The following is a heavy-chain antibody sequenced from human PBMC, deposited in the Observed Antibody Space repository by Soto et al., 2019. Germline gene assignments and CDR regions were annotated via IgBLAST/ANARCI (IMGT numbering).Heavy chain of an antibody. V-gene: IGHV3-11*05. CDR3: ARGRVAAADYFDF. Sequence: QVQLVESGGGLVKPGGSLRLSCAVSGFTFSDYYMTWIRQAPGKGLEWVSYISSSTSHTNYADSVKGRFTISRDNAKNSLLLQMNSLRAEDTAVYYCARGRVAAADYFDFWGQGTLVTVSS. CDR2: ISSSTSHT. CDR1: GFTFSDYY. J-gene: IGHJ4*02. D-gene: IGHD2-2*01.